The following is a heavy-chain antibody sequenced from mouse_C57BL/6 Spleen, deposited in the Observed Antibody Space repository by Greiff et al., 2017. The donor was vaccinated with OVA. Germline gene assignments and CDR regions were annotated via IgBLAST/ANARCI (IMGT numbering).Heavy chain of an antibody. J-gene: IGHJ3*01. CDR1: GFNITDYY. CDR3: AREYDGSRFAY. D-gene: IGHD1-1*01. Sequence: VQLQQSGAELVKPGASVKLSCTASGFNITDYYMHWVKQRPEQGLEWIGRIDPEDGGTKYAPKFQGKATITADTSSNTAYLQLSSLTSEDSAVYYCAREYDGSRFAYWGQGTLVTVSA. CDR2: IDPEDGGT. V-gene: IGHV14-2*01.